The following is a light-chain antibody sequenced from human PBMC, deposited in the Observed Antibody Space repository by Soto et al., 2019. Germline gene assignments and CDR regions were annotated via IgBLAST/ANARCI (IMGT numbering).Light chain of an antibody. CDR3: QQYGSAIT. J-gene: IGKJ5*01. CDR2: GAS. CDR1: QRVSSSY. V-gene: IGKV3-20*01. Sequence: EIALTQSPGTLSLSPGERATLSCRASQRVSSSYLAWYQQKPGQAPRLLIYGASSRATGIPDRFSGSGSGTGFILTISRLEPEDFAVYYCQQYGSAITFGQGTRLEIK.